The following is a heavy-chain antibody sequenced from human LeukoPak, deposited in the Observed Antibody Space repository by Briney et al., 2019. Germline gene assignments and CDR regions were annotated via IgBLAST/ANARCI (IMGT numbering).Heavy chain of an antibody. D-gene: IGHD3-10*01. Sequence: SETLSLTCTVSGGSISSYYWSWIRQPPGEGLEWIGYIYNSGTTNYNPSLKSRVTIPVDTSKNRFSLKLSSVTAADTAVYYCARLGSGSYRDWGQETLVTVSS. CDR1: GGSISSYY. CDR3: ARLGSGSYRD. CDR2: IYNSGTT. J-gene: IGHJ4*02. V-gene: IGHV4-59*08.